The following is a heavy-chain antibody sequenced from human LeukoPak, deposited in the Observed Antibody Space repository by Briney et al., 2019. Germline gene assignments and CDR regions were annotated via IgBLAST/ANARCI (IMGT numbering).Heavy chain of an antibody. CDR1: GYSFTSYW. J-gene: IGHJ3*02. CDR3: ARRGYSPDPLGDAFDI. D-gene: IGHD5-18*01. Sequence: HGESLKISCKGSGYSFTSYWIGWVRQMPGKGLEWMGIIYPGDSDTRYSPSFQGQVTISADKSISTAYLQWSSLKASDTAMYYCARRGYSPDPLGDAFDIWGQGTMVTVSS. CDR2: IYPGDSDT. V-gene: IGHV5-51*01.